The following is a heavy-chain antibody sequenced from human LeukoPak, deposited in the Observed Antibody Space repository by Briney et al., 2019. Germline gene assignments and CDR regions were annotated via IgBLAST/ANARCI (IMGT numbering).Heavy chain of an antibody. CDR3: ARLRYSTYYYDSSGYNRGNWFDP. CDR1: GGSISSYY. J-gene: IGHJ5*02. Sequence: SETLSLTCTVSGGSISSYYWSWIRQPPGKGLEWIGYIYYSGSTNYNPSLKSRVTISVDTSKNQFSLKLSSVTAADTAVYYCARLRYSTYYYDSSGYNRGNWFDPWGQGTLVTVSS. V-gene: IGHV4-59*08. D-gene: IGHD3-22*01. CDR2: IYYSGST.